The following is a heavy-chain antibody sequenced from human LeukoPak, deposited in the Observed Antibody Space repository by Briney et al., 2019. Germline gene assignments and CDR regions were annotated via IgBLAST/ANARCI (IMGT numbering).Heavy chain of an antibody. V-gene: IGHV1-46*01. J-gene: IGHJ4*02. CDR2: LSPSGGST. CDR3: AREQLVGTYYFDY. CDR1: GYTFTNYY. D-gene: IGHD6-6*01. Sequence: ASVKLSCKASGYTFTNYYMHWVRQAPGQGLEWMEILSPSGGSTSYAQKFQGRVTMTRDTSTSTVYMELSSLRSDDTAVYYCAREQLVGTYYFDYWGQGTLVTVSS.